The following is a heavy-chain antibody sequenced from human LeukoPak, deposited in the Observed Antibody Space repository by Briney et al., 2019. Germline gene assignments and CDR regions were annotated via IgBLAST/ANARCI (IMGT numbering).Heavy chain of an antibody. CDR3: VRLFGGVTTFDY. Sequence: TGGSLRLSCAASGFTFSTYSMRWVRQAPGKWLDWVASIDQDGSAEYYVESVRGRFTISRDNAKNSLYLQVDSLRVDDTAVYYCVRLFGGVTTFDYWGQGTLVTVSS. CDR1: GFTFSTYS. CDR2: IDQDGSAE. J-gene: IGHJ4*02. D-gene: IGHD4-17*01. V-gene: IGHV3-7*01.